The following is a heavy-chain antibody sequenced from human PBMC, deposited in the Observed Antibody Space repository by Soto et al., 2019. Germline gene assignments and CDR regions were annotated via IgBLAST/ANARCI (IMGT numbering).Heavy chain of an antibody. J-gene: IGHJ4*02. Sequence: EVQLLESGGGLVQPGGSLRLSCAASGFTSSSYAMSWVRQAPGKGLEWVSGISGSGGSTNYADSVKGRFTISRDNSKNTLFLQMNSLRAEDTAIYFCAKDSTFYYDSSAYLDYWGQGTLVTVSS. D-gene: IGHD3-22*01. CDR3: AKDSTFYYDSSAYLDY. CDR2: ISGSGGST. V-gene: IGHV3-23*01. CDR1: GFTSSSYA.